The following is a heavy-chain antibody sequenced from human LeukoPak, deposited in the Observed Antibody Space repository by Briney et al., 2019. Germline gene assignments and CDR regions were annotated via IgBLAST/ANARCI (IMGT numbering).Heavy chain of an antibody. Sequence: PSETLSLTCSVSGGSVSSGISYWSWIRQPPGKGLEWIGYIYYSGSTNYNPSLKSRVTISVDTSKNQFSLKLSSVTAADTAVYYCARSVPQPIAARPSYAFDIWGQGTMVTVSS. D-gene: IGHD6-6*01. CDR1: GGSVSSGISY. CDR3: ARSVPQPIAARPSYAFDI. J-gene: IGHJ3*02. V-gene: IGHV4-61*01. CDR2: IYYSGST.